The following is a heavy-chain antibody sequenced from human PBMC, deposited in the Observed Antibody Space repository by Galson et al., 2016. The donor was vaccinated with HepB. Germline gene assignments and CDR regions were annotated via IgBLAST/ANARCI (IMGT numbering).Heavy chain of an antibody. CDR1: GFSFSDYA. J-gene: IGHJ5*02. V-gene: IGHV3-30*04. D-gene: IGHD6-19*01. CDR3: ARDWGSSGWYYWFDP. CDR2: ISYGYSI. Sequence: SLRLSCAASGFSFSDYAIHWVRQAPGKGPEWLSIISYGYSIYYADSVKGRFTISRDNSKNTVYLQMNNLRREDTALYYCARDWGSSGWYYWFDPWGQGTLVTVSS.